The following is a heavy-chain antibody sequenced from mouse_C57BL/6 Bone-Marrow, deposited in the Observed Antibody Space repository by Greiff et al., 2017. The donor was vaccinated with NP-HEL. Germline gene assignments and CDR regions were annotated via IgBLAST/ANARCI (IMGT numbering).Heavy chain of an antibody. CDR3: AVYSNYGDPWFAY. CDR1: GYTFTSYG. J-gene: IGHJ3*01. V-gene: IGHV1-81*01. CDR2: IYPRSGNT. Sequence: QVQLQQSGAELARPGASVKLSCKASGYTFTSYGISWVKQRTGQGLEWIGEIYPRSGNTYYNEKFKGKATLTADKSSSTAYMELRSLTSEDSAVYFCAVYSNYGDPWFAYWGQGTLVTVSA. D-gene: IGHD2-5*01.